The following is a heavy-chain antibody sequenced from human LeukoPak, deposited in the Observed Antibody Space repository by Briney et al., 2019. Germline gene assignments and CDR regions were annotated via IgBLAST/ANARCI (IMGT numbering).Heavy chain of an antibody. J-gene: IGHJ5*02. Sequence: ASVKVSCTPSVYTFITYGISWVRQAPGQGLERVGWISAFNGNTNSAQKLQRRVTMTTDTSTSTAYMELRSLRSDDTAVYYCARVPFITYNWFDPWGQGTLVTVSS. CDR3: ARVPFITYNWFDP. D-gene: IGHD3-10*01. CDR1: VYTFITYG. CDR2: ISAFNGNT. V-gene: IGHV1-18*01.